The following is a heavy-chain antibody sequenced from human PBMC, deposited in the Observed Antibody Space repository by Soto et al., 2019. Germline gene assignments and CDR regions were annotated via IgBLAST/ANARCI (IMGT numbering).Heavy chain of an antibody. V-gene: IGHV4-31*03. Sequence: QVQLQESGPGLVKPSQTLSLTCTVSGGSISSGGYYWSWIRQHPGKGLEWIGYISYSGSTYYNPSLKSRVTMSVDTSKNQFSLKLSSVTAADTAVYYCARGSTTDYYGSGSYYSFADSWGQGTLVTVSS. CDR1: GGSISSGGYY. J-gene: IGHJ4*02. CDR3: ARGSTTDYYGSGSYYSFADS. D-gene: IGHD3-10*01. CDR2: ISYSGST.